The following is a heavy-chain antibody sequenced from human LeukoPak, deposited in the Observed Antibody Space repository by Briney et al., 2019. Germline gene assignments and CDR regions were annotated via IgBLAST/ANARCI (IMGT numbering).Heavy chain of an antibody. Sequence: PGGSLRLSCAASGFIFSSYWMSWVRQAPGKGLEWVANIKQDGSEKYYVDSVKGRFTISRDNSKNTVYLQMNSLRPEDTAVYYCVEEAGAVAGRFDHWGQGTLVTVSS. CDR1: GFIFSSYW. CDR3: VEEAGAVAGRFDH. CDR2: IKQDGSEK. V-gene: IGHV3-7*01. D-gene: IGHD6-19*01. J-gene: IGHJ4*02.